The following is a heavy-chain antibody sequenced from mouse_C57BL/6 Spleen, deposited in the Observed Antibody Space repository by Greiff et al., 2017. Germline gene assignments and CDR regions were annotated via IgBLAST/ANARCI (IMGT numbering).Heavy chain of an antibody. CDR3: AREDYGSSYNYWYFDV. D-gene: IGHD1-1*01. CDR1: GYSITSGYD. Sequence: VQLQQSGPGMVKPSQSLSLTCTVTGYSITSGYDWHWIRHFPGNKLEWMGYISYSGSTNYNPSLKSRISITHDTSKNHFFLKLNSVTTEDTATYYCAREDYGSSYNYWYFDVWGTGTTVTVSS. J-gene: IGHJ1*03. V-gene: IGHV3-1*01. CDR2: ISYSGST.